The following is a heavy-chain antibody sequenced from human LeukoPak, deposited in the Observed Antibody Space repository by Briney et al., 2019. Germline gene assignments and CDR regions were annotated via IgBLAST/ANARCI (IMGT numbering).Heavy chain of an antibody. J-gene: IGHJ6*02. CDR3: AKSVAIYFCYGLDV. Sequence: GGSLRLSCAASGFTFSSYAMSWVRQTPGKGLKWVSAISGSGSSTYYADSVKGRFTISRDNSKNTLFLQMNSLRAEDTAPYYCAKSVAIYFCYGLDVWGQGATVTVSS. D-gene: IGHD3-3*01. CDR1: GFTFSSYA. V-gene: IGHV3-23*01. CDR2: ISGSGSST.